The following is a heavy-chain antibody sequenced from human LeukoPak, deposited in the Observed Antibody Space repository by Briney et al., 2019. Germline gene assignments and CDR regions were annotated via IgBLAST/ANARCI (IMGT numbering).Heavy chain of an antibody. CDR1: GYTFTSYA. J-gene: IGHJ6*02. CDR2: IIPIFGTA. V-gene: IGHV1-69*13. CDR3: ARDDPRRPYYYYYGMDV. Sequence: SVKVSCKASGYTFTSYAMHWVRQAPGQGLEWMGGIIPIFGTANYAQKFQGRVTITADESTSTAYMELSSLRSEDTAVYYCARDDPRRPYYYYYGMDVWGQGTTVTVSS.